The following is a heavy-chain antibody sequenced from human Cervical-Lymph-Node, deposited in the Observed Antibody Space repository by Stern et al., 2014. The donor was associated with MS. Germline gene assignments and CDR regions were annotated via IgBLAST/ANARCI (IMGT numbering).Heavy chain of an antibody. J-gene: IGHJ5*02. CDR2: IYYSGST. CDR1: GGSTSSYY. V-gene: IGHV4-59*01. Sequence: VQLVESGPGLVKPSETLSLTCTVSGGSTSSYYWSWIRQPPGKGLEWIGYIYYSGSTNYNPSLKSRVTISVDTSKNQFSLKLSSVTAADTAVYYCARGSSSIWFDPWGQGTLVTVSS. CDR3: ARGSSSIWFDP. D-gene: IGHD6-6*01.